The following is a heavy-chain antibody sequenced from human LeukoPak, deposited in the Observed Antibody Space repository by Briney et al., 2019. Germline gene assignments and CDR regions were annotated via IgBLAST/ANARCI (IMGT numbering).Heavy chain of an antibody. J-gene: IGHJ3*02. CDR3: ARVDSMVRGDDAFDI. CDR2: IDHSGST. D-gene: IGHD3-10*01. Sequence: SETLSLTCTVSGYSISSGYYWGWIRQPPGKGLEWTGSIDHSGSTYYNPSLKSRITISVDTSKNQFSLKLSSVTAADTAVYYCARVDSMVRGDDAFDIWGQGTMVTVSS. CDR1: GYSISSGYY. V-gene: IGHV4-38-2*02.